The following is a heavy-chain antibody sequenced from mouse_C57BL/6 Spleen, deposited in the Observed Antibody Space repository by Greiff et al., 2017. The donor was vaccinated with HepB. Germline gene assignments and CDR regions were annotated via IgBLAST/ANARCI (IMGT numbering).Heavy chain of an antibody. D-gene: IGHD3-3*01. Sequence: EVKVVESGEGLVKPGGSLKLSCAASGFTFSSYAMSWVRQTPEKRLEWVAYISSGGDYNYYADPVKGRFTISRYNARNTLYLQMSSLKSEDTAMYYCTRGGTYFDYWGQGTTLTVSS. J-gene: IGHJ2*01. CDR2: ISSGGDYN. CDR1: GFTFSSYA. CDR3: TRGGTYFDY. V-gene: IGHV5-9-1*02.